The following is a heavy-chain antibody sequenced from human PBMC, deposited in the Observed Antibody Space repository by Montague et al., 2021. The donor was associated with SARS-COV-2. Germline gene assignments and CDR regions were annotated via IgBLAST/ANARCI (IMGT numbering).Heavy chain of an antibody. CDR3: ARRGMGYDSSGYPPDAFDI. Sequence: SETLSLTCTVSGGFISSYYWSWIRQPPGKGLEWIGYIYYSGSTNYNPSLKSRVTISVDTSKNQFSLKLSSVTAADTAVYYCARRGMGYDSSGYPPDAFDIWGQGTMVTVSS. V-gene: IGHV4-59*01. CDR2: IYYSGST. CDR1: GGFISSYY. D-gene: IGHD3-22*01. J-gene: IGHJ3*02.